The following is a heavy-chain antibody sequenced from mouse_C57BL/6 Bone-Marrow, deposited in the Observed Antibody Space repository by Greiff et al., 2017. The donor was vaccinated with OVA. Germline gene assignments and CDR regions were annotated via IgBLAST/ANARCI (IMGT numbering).Heavy chain of an antibody. J-gene: IGHJ4*01. CDR1: GFTFNTYA. CDR3: VRESPLLGYYAMDY. D-gene: IGHD1-1*01. Sequence: EVQGVESGGGLVQPKGSLKLSCAASGFTFNTYAMHWVRQAPGKGLEWVARIRSKSSNYATYYADSVKDSFTISRDDSQSMLYLQMNNLKTEDTAMYYCVRESPLLGYYAMDYWGQGTSVTVSS. CDR2: IRSKSSNYAT. V-gene: IGHV10-3*01.